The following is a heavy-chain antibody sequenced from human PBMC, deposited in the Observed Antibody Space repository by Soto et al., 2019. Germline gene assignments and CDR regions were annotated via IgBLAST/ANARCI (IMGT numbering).Heavy chain of an antibody. Sequence: LGGSLRLSCAASGFTFSGYSVNWVRQAPGKGLEWVSYISSGSKTIYYAESVKGRFTVSRDNARNSQYLQMNSLRDEDTAVYYCAREDILGVRSFDYWGQGTLVTVSS. V-gene: IGHV3-48*02. CDR2: ISSGSKTI. D-gene: IGHD3-9*01. J-gene: IGHJ4*02. CDR3: AREDILGVRSFDY. CDR1: GFTFSGYS.